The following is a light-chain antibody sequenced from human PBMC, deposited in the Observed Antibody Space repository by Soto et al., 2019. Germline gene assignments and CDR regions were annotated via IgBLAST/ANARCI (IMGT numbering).Light chain of an antibody. Sequence: QSALTQPASVSGSPGQSITISCTGTSSDVGGYNYVSWYQQHPGNAPKLMIYEVSNRPSGVSNRFSGSKSGNTASLTISGLQAEDEADYYCGSYASTNAWVFCGGTKLTVL. CDR2: EVS. CDR3: GSYASTNAWV. J-gene: IGLJ3*02. V-gene: IGLV2-14*01. CDR1: SSDVGGYNY.